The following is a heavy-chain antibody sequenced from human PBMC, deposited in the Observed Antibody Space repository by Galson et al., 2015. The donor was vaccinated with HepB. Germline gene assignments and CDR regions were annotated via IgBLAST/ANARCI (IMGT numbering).Heavy chain of an antibody. CDR1: GYTLTELS. J-gene: IGHJ1*01. D-gene: IGHD2-21*02. V-gene: IGHV1-24*01. Sequence: SVKVSCKVSGYTLTELSMHWVRQAPGKGLEWMGGFDPEDGETIYAEKFQGRVTITADTSTDTVYMELSSLRSEDTAVYYCATERGDGGGWHWGQGTLVTVSS. CDR3: ATERGDGGGWH. CDR2: FDPEDGET.